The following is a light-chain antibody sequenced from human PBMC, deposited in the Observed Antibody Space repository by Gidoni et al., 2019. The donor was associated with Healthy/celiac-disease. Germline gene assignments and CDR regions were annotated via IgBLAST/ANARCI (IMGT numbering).Light chain of an antibody. Sequence: DIVMTQSPDSLAVSLGERATINCKSSQGVLYSSNNKNYLAWYQQKPGQPPKLLIYWASTRESGVPDRFSGSGSGTDFTLTISSLQAEDVAVYYCQQYYSTPYTFXQXTKLXIK. J-gene: IGKJ2*01. CDR3: QQYYSTPYT. V-gene: IGKV4-1*01. CDR2: WAS. CDR1: QGVLYSSNNKNY.